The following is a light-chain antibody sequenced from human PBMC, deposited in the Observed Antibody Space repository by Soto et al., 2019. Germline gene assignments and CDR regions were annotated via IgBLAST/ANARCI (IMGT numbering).Light chain of an antibody. J-gene: IGKJ1*01. CDR3: QQSYSASWT. CDR2: GVS. CDR1: QNIRNY. Sequence: IQMTQYPSSLSASVGDRVTVSCRASQNIRNYLNWYQHKPGKAPKVLIYGVSRLESGVPSRFSGSGGGTDFTLTISNLQREDFAVYYCQQSYSASWTFGQGTKVDIK. V-gene: IGKV1-39*01.